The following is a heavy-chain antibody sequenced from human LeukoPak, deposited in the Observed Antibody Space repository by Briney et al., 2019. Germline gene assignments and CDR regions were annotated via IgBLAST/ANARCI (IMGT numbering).Heavy chain of an antibody. D-gene: IGHD6-19*01. CDR1: GYTFTSYY. J-gene: IGHJ4*02. CDR2: INPSGGST. V-gene: IGHV1-46*01. Sequence: ASVKVSCKASGYTFTSYYMHWVRQAPGQGLEWMGIINPSGGSTSYAQKFQGRVTMTRDTSTSTVYMELSSLRSEDMAVYYCTTDPGSSGWTGYWGQGTLVTVSS. CDR3: TTDPGSSGWTGY.